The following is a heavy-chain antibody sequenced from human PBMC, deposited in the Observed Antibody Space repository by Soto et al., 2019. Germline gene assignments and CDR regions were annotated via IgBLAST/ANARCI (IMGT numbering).Heavy chain of an antibody. J-gene: IGHJ6*02. V-gene: IGHV1-46*01. CDR3: ALSSDCTNDVCYYYYYYGMDV. Sequence: ASVKVPCKASGYTFTSYYMHWVRQAPGQGLEWMGIINPSGGSTSYAQKFQGRVIMTRDTSTSTVYMELSSLRSEDTAVYYCALSSDCTNDVCYYYYYYGMDVWGQGTTVTVSS. CDR1: GYTFTSYY. CDR2: INPSGGST. D-gene: IGHD2-8*01.